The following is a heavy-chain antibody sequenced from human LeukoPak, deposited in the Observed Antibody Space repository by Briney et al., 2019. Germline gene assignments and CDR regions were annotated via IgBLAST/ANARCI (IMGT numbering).Heavy chain of an antibody. V-gene: IGHV3-21*06. D-gene: IGHD3-10*01. J-gene: IGHJ4*02. Sequence: GGSLRLSCAASGFTFSSYSMNWVRQAPGKGLEWVSSISSSSSYIYYADSVKGRFTISRDNAKSSLYLQMHSLRAEDTAIYYCVKPYYYSSGSLNWGQGTLVTVSS. CDR3: VKPYYYSSGSLN. CDR2: ISSSSSYI. CDR1: GFTFSSYS.